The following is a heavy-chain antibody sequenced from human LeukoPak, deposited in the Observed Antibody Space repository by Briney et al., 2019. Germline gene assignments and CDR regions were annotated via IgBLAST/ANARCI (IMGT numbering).Heavy chain of an antibody. CDR2: IRSKAYGGTT. CDR3: AKKARRYLVAAGIDY. D-gene: IGHD6-25*01. V-gene: IGHV3-49*03. Sequence: GGSLRLSCTASGFTFGDYAMSWFRQAPGKGLEWVGFIRSKAYGGTTEYAASVKGRLTISRDDSKSIAYLQMNSLKTEDTAVYYCAKKARRYLVAAGIDYWGQGTLVIVSS. CDR1: GFTFGDYA. J-gene: IGHJ4*02.